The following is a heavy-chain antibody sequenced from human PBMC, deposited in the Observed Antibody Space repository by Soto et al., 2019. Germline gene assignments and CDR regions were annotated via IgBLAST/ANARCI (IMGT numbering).Heavy chain of an antibody. CDR3: ARGSDYSKVGY. Sequence: QVQLQESGPGLVKPSETLSLTCSVSCASITTHYWSWIRQPPGQGLEWIGCIYDSGNTKYNPSLKSRVTISADTSKNQVSLKLTSVTTADTAVYYCARGSDYSKVGYWGQGTLVTLSS. V-gene: IGHV4-59*11. CDR2: IYDSGNT. D-gene: IGHD4-4*01. J-gene: IGHJ4*02. CDR1: CASITTHY.